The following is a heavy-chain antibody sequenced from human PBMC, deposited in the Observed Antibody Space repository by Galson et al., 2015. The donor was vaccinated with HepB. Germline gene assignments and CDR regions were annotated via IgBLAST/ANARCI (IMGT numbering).Heavy chain of an antibody. Sequence: PALVKPTQTLTLTCTFSGFSLTTNGVGVGWIRQPPGKALEWLALIYWDGDSRTSPSLKSGVTITKDTSKNQVVLTMTNVDSVDTATYYCAHMGSDIYYRTFGPWGQGILVTVSS. D-gene: IGHD3-10*01. V-gene: IGHV2-5*02. J-gene: IGHJ5*02. CDR3: AHMGSDIYYRTFGP. CDR2: IYWDGDS. CDR1: GFSLTTNGVG.